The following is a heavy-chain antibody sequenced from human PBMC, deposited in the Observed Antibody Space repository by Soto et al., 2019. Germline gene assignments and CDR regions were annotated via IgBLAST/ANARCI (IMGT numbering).Heavy chain of an antibody. V-gene: IGHV3-30-3*01. Sequence: GGSLRLSCAASGFTYSTYTMHWVRQDTGKGLEWVAVISYDGNNKFYADSVKGRFTISRDSTKQTLYLQMNSLRAEDTAVYYCARAVIAAAGTPFFDYWGQGTLVTVSS. J-gene: IGHJ4*02. CDR3: ARAVIAAAGTPFFDY. CDR1: GFTYSTYT. D-gene: IGHD6-13*01. CDR2: ISYDGNNK.